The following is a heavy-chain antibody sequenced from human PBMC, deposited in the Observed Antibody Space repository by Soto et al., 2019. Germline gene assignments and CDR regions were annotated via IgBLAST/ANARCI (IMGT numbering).Heavy chain of an antibody. CDR2: INAGNGNT. J-gene: IGHJ5*02. D-gene: IGHD3-22*01. V-gene: IGHV1-3*01. Sequence: QVQLVQSGAEVKKPGASVKVSCKASGYTFTSYAMHWVRQAPGQRLEWMGWINAGNGNTKYSQKFQGRVTITRDTSASTAYMELSGLRSEDTAVNYCARGWAMTVIAREWFDPWGQGTLVTVSS. CDR3: ARGWAMTVIAREWFDP. CDR1: GYTFTSYA.